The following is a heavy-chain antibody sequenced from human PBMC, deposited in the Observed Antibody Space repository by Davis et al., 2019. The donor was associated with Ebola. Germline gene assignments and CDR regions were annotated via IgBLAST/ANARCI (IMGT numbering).Heavy chain of an antibody. Sequence: GESLKISCVVSGFTFSSYGMRWVRQAPGKGLEWVSGFSGSSSSTYYADSVKGRFTISRDNSKNTLYLQMNSLRAEDTAVYYCAKGDGDFDYWGQGTLVTVSS. J-gene: IGHJ4*02. CDR3: AKGDGDFDY. CDR2: FSGSSSST. D-gene: IGHD4-17*01. V-gene: IGHV3-23*01. CDR1: GFTFSSYG.